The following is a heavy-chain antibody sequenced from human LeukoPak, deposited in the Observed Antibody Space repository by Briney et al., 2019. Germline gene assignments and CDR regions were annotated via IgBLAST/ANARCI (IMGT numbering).Heavy chain of an antibody. V-gene: IGHV4-59*01. D-gene: IGHD5-18*01. Sequence: SETLSLTCSVSGGSISAYYWNWIRQPPEKGLEWIGYVHYTGRTTYNASLKSRVTISVGTSKKQFFLRLRSVTAADTAVYYCAGATSTAMGFRYFDYWGQGNLITVSS. CDR3: AGATSTAMGFRYFDY. CDR1: GGSISAYY. CDR2: VHYTGRT. J-gene: IGHJ4*02.